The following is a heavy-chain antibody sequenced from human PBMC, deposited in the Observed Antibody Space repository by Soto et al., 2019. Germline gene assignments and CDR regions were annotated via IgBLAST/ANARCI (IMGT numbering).Heavy chain of an antibody. CDR2: ISGSGGGT. J-gene: IGHJ4*02. D-gene: IGHD3-3*01. CDR3: AKDRVFWGGGGYYVY. CDR1: GFTFDNFA. V-gene: IGHV3-23*01. Sequence: GGSLRLSCAASGFTFDNFAMIWVRQSPLKGLEWISAISGSGGGTEYADSVKGRFSISRDNSKSTLYLQMNSLRAEDTAPYYCAKDRVFWGGGGYYVYWGQGTLVTVSS.